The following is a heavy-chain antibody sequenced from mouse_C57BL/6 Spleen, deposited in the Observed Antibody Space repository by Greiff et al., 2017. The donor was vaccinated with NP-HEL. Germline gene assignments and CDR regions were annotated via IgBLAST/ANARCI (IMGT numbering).Heavy chain of an antibody. CDR2: IRLKSDNYAT. Sequence: EVQLVESGGGLVQPGGSMKLSCVASGFTFSNYWMNWVRQSPEKGLEWVAQIRLKSDNYATHYAESVKGRFTISRDDSKSSVYLQMNNLRAEDTGIYYCTDGHYFDYWGQGTTLTVSS. CDR1: GFTFSNYW. V-gene: IGHV6-3*01. CDR3: TDGHYFDY. J-gene: IGHJ2*01.